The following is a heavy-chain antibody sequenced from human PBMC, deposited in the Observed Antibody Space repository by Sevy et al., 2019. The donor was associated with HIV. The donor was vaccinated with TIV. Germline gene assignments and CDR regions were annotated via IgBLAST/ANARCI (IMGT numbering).Heavy chain of an antibody. Sequence: GGSLRLSCAASGFTFGSYAMHWVRQAPGKGLEWLAFISYDGSRKYYADSVKCRFTISRDNSKNTLFMQVNSLRAEDTALYYWARERDRQALNVWGQGTMVTVS. CDR3: ARERDRQALNV. CDR2: ISYDGSRK. V-gene: IGHV3-30-3*01. CDR1: GFTFGSYA. J-gene: IGHJ3*01.